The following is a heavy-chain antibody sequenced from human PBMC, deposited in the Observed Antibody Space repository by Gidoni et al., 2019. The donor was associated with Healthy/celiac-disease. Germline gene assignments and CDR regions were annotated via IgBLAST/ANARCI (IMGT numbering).Heavy chain of an antibody. Sequence: EVQLVESGGGLVQPGRSLRLSCTASGFTFGDYAMSWVRQAPGKGLGWVGFIRSKAYGGTTEYAASVKGRFTISRDDSKSIAYLQMNSLKTEDTAVYYCTRGRSYFDYWGQGTLVTVSS. V-gene: IGHV3-49*04. CDR2: IRSKAYGGTT. CDR1: GFTFGDYA. J-gene: IGHJ4*02. CDR3: TRGRSYFDY.